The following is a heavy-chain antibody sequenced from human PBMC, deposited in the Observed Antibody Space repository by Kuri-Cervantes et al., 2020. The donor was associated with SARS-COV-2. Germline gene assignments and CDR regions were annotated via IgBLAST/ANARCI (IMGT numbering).Heavy chain of an antibody. Sequence: GGSLRLSCAASGFTFSNSDMNWVRQAPGKGLEWVSGVSWNGSRTHYADSVKGRFIISRDNSRNFLYQQMNSLRPEDMAVYYCARDWETYSGSYISGYWGQGTLVTVSS. V-gene: IGHV3-19*01. CDR1: GFTFSNSD. CDR2: VSWNGSRT. D-gene: IGHD1-26*01. CDR3: ARDWETYSGSYISGY. J-gene: IGHJ4*02.